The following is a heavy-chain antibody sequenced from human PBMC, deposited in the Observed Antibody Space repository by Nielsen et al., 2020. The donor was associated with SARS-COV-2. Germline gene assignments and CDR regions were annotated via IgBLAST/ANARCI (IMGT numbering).Heavy chain of an antibody. D-gene: IGHD6-13*01. J-gene: IGHJ6*02. CDR3: ARGSSWYYDYYYYGMDV. Sequence: GGSLRLSCAASGFTFSSYEMNWVRQAPGKGLEWVANIKQDGSEKYYVDSVKGRFTISRDNAKNSLYLQMNSLRAEDTAVYYCARGSSWYYDYYYYGMDVWGQGTTVTVSS. CDR2: IKQDGSEK. CDR1: GFTFSSYE. V-gene: IGHV3-7*03.